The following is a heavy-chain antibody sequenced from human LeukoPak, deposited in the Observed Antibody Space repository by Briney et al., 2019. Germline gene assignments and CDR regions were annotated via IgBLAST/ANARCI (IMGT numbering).Heavy chain of an antibody. CDR3: AKDPSPYCGGDCYFDC. CDR2: INPSGGST. V-gene: IGHV1-46*01. CDR1: GYTFTSYY. D-gene: IGHD2-21*02. Sequence: ASVKVSCKASGYTFTSYYMHWVRQAPGQGLEWMGIINPSGGSTSYAQKFQGRVTMTRDTSTSTVYMELNSLRVEDTAIYYCAKDPSPYCGGDCYFDCWGQGTLVTVSS. J-gene: IGHJ4*02.